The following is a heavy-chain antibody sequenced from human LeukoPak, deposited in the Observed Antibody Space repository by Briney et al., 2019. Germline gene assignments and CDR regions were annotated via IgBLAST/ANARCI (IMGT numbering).Heavy chain of an antibody. CDR1: GFTFTRYG. CDR2: ISGSTSAV. CDR3: ARRERQSANYYYFDY. J-gene: IGHJ4*02. Sequence: ESGGSLRLSCAASGFTFTRYGMVWVRQAPGKGLEWVSYISGSTSAVYYADSVRGRFTISRGNAKNSLYLQMNSLRDDDTAVYYCARRERQSANYYYFDYWGQGTLVTVSS. V-gene: IGHV3-48*02. D-gene: IGHD4/OR15-4a*01.